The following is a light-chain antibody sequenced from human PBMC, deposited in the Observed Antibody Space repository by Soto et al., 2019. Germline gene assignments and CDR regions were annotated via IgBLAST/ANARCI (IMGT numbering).Light chain of an antibody. Sequence: EIVMTQSPATLSVSPGERATLSCRASQSVRSNLAWYQQKPGQAPRLLIYGASTRAPGIPARVSGSGSGTELTLTISSLQSEDFALYYCQHYSVWPYTFGQGTKLDIK. J-gene: IGKJ2*01. CDR2: GAS. CDR3: QHYSVWPYT. CDR1: QSVRSN. V-gene: IGKV3-15*01.